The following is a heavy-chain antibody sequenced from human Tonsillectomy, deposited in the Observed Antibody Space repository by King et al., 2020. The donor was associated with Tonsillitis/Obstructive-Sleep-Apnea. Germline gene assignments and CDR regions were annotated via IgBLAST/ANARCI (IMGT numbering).Heavy chain of an antibody. Sequence: VQLVESGGGLVQPGGSLRLSCAASGFTFSSYWMHWVRQAPGKGLVWVSRINSDGSSTSYADSVKGRFTISRDNAKNTLYLQMNRLRAEDTAVYYCARDPLAVAVPMDVWGKGTTVTVSS. J-gene: IGHJ6*04. CDR1: GFTFSSYW. CDR3: ARDPLAVAVPMDV. D-gene: IGHD6-19*01. V-gene: IGHV3-74*01. CDR2: INSDGSST.